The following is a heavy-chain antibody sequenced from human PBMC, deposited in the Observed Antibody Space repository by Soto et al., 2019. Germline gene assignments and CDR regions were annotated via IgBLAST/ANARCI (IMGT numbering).Heavy chain of an antibody. CDR2: ITSDNGNT. CDR1: GYTLTSYG. V-gene: IGHV1-18*01. Sequence: ASVKVSCKASGYTLTSYGINWVRQAPGQGLEWMGWITSDNGNTKYAQKIQGRVTMTTDTSTSTTYMELRSLKSDVTAVYYCARAPAGYYYYFDYWGQGTLVTVSS. D-gene: IGHD3-22*01. CDR3: ARAPAGYYYYFDY. J-gene: IGHJ4*02.